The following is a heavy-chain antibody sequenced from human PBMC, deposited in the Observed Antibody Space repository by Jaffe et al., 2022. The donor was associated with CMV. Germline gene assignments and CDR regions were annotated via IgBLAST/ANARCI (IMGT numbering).Heavy chain of an antibody. CDR3: AADRGSGYDSYYYYYYMDV. Sequence: QMQLVQSGPEVKKPGTSVKVSCKASGFTFTSSAMQWVRQARGQRLEWIGWIVVGSGNTNYAQKFQERVTITRDMSTSTAYMELSSLRSEDTAVYYCAADRGSGYDSYYYYYYMDVWGKGTTVTVSS. CDR2: IVVGSGNT. V-gene: IGHV1-58*02. CDR1: GFTFTSSA. J-gene: IGHJ6*03. D-gene: IGHD5-12*01.